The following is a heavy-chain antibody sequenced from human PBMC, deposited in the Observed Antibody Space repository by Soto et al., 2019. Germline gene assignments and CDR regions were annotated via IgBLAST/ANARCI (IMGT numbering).Heavy chain of an antibody. CDR1: GFTFDDYA. V-gene: IGHV3-9*01. CDR3: VRAKGRCSYGTPFDY. CDR2: ISWNSGKI. Sequence: EVQLEESGGALVQPGRSLRLSCAASGFTFDDYAMHWVRQVLGKGLEWVSSISWNSGKIGYADSVKGRFTTSRDNAKNSVYLPMNRLRPEDTAFYYCVRAKGRCSYGTPFDYWGQGTLVTVSS. J-gene: IGHJ4*02. D-gene: IGHD3-16*01.